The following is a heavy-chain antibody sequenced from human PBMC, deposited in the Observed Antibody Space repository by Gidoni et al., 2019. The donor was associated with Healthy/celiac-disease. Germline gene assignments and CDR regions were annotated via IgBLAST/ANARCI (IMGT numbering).Heavy chain of an antibody. D-gene: IGHD3-22*01. CDR1: GFTFSSYA. V-gene: IGHV3-23*04. CDR3: AKNSYYDSSGYRGYFDY. J-gene: IGHJ4*02. CDR2: IRGSGGST. Sequence: EVQPVESGGGLGQPGGSVRLYCAASGFTFSSYAMSLVRQAPVKGLEWVAAIRGSGGSTYYADSVKGRFTISRDNSKNTLYLQMNSLRAEDTAVYYCAKNSYYDSSGYRGYFDYWGQGTLVTVSS.